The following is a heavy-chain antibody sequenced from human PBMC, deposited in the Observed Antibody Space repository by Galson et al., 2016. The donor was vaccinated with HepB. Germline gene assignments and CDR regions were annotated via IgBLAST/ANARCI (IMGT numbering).Heavy chain of an antibody. Sequence: SLRLSCAASGFAFSTYWMAWVRQAPGKGLEWVATIKQDGGQKYYVDPVEGRFTISRDNAENSLFLQMNSLRVEDTAVYFCARASGDHDYWGQGTLVTVSS. CDR2: IKQDGGQK. V-gene: IGHV3-7*03. J-gene: IGHJ4*02. CDR1: GFAFSTYW. D-gene: IGHD1-26*01. CDR3: ARASGDHDY.